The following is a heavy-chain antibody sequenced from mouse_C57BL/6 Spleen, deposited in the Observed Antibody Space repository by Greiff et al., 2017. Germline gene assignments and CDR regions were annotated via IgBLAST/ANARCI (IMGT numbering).Heavy chain of an antibody. J-gene: IGHJ1*03. Sequence: EVKLVESGGGLVKPGGSLKLSCAASGFTFSDYGMHWVRQAPEKGLEWVAYISSGSSTIYYADTVTGRITIYRDNAKNTLFLQMTSLRSEDTDMYDCARGRSYGYLDVWGTGTTVTVSS. CDR2: ISSGSSTI. D-gene: IGHD2-12*01. CDR3: ARGRSYGYLDV. V-gene: IGHV5-17*01. CDR1: GFTFSDYG.